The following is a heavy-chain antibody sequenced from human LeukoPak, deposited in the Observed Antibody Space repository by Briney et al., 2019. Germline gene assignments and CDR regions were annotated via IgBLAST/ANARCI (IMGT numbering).Heavy chain of an antibody. Sequence: SETLSLTCTVSGGSISSSSYYWGWIRQPPGKGLEWIGSIYYSGSTYYNPSLKSQVSISVDTSKNQFSLKLSSVTAADTAVYYCARIYCTNGVCYSGGYFDYWGQGTLVTVSS. CDR3: ARIYCTNGVCYSGGYFDY. V-gene: IGHV4-39*01. CDR2: IYYSGST. D-gene: IGHD2-8*01. J-gene: IGHJ4*02. CDR1: GGSISSSSYY.